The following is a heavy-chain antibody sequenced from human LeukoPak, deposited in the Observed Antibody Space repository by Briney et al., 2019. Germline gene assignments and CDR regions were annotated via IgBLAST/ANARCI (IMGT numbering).Heavy chain of an antibody. CDR3: ARLRYYYDSSGIDAFDI. J-gene: IGHJ3*02. Sequence: SQTLSLTCAISGDSVSSNSAAWNWIRQSPSRGLEWLGRTYYRSKWYNDYAVSVKSRITINPDTSKNQFPLQLNSVTPEDTAVYYCARLRYYYDSSGIDAFDIWGQGTMVTVSS. CDR1: GDSVSSNSAA. D-gene: IGHD3-22*01. CDR2: TYYRSKWYN. V-gene: IGHV6-1*01.